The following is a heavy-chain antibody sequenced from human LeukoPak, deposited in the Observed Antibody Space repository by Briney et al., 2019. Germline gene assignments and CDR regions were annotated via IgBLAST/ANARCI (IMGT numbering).Heavy chain of an antibody. J-gene: IGHJ4*02. D-gene: IGHD2-15*01. Sequence: GGSLRLSCAASGFTFSSYGMHWVRQAPGKGLEWVAFIRYDGSNKYYADSVKGRFTISRDNSKNTLYLQMNSLRAEDTAVYYCAKEYCSGDSCLFNDYWGQGTLVTVSS. V-gene: IGHV3-30*02. CDR1: GFTFSSYG. CDR3: AKEYCSGDSCLFNDY. CDR2: IRYDGSNK.